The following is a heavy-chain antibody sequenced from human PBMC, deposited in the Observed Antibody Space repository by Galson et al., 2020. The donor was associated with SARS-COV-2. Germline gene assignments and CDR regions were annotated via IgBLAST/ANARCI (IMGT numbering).Heavy chain of an antibody. J-gene: IGHJ3*02. Sequence: SETLSLTCTVSGGSISSSSYYWGWIRQPPGQGLEWIGSIYYSGSTYHNPSRKSPVTISVDKSKDQFSLKLSSVTAADTAVYYCARDVYARKVTMFGPPLGGAFDIWGQGTMVTVSS. CDR2: IYYSGST. CDR1: GGSISSSSYY. CDR3: ARDVYARKVTMFGPPLGGAFDI. D-gene: IGHD3-3*01. V-gene: IGHV4-39*07.